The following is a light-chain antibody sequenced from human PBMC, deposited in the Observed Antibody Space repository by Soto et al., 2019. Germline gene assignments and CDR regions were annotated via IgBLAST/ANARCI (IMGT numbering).Light chain of an antibody. CDR3: QYYYSYSEA. Sequence: DIQMTQSPSTLSGSVGDRVTITCRASQTISSWLAWYQQKPGKAPKLLIYKASTVKSGVPSRFSGSGSGTDFTLANSGLQPDDFATYYYQYYYSYSEAFGQGTKVERK. CDR1: QTISSW. J-gene: IGKJ1*01. CDR2: KAS. V-gene: IGKV1-5*03.